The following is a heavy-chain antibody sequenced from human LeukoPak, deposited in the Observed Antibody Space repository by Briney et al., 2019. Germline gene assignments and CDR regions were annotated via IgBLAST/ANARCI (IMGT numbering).Heavy chain of an antibody. CDR3: ARPRYCNGGSCYGLGY. V-gene: IGHV3-7*01. CDR2: IKQDGSEN. D-gene: IGHD2-15*01. J-gene: IGHJ4*02. Sequence: QPGGSLRLSCAASGFTFSSYWMSWVRQAPGKGLEWVANIKQDGSENFYVDFVKGRFTISRDNAENSLYLQMNSLRAEDTAVYYCARPRYCNGGSCYGLGYWGQGTLVTVSS. CDR1: GFTFSSYW.